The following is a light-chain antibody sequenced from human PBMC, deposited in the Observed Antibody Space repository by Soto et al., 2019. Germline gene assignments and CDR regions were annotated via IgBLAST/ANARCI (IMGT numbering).Light chain of an antibody. CDR3: QQYNIYPCT. J-gene: IGKJ1*01. V-gene: IGKV1-13*02. Sequence: NKLTLSPSFLSASIGDRVTMTCRASQGFSGALAWYQQEPGKAPKSLIHDASNLESGVPSRFSGSGSGTEFTLTISSLQPDDFATYYCQQYNIYPCTFGQGAKVDI. CDR1: QGFSGA. CDR2: DAS.